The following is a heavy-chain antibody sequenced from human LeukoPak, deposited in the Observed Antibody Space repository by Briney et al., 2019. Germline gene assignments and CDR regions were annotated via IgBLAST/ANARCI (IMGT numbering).Heavy chain of an antibody. J-gene: IGHJ3*02. CDR2: IIPIFGTA. V-gene: IGHV1-69*05. Sequence: SVKVSCKASGGTFSSYAISWVRQAPGQGLEWMGGIIPIFGTANYAQKFQGRVTITTDESTSTAYMELSSVRSEDTAVYYCARVIAAATAFDIWGQGTMVTVSS. D-gene: IGHD6-13*01. CDR1: GGTFSSYA. CDR3: ARVIAAATAFDI.